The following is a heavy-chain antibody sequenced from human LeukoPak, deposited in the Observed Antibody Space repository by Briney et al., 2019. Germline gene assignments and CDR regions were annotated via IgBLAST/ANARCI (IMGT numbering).Heavy chain of an antibody. J-gene: IGHJ4*02. CDR1: GFTFSSYA. CDR3: AKDKGYTNGHAFDY. V-gene: IGHV3-64*04. D-gene: IGHD5-18*01. Sequence: AGGSLRLSCSASGFTFSSYAMHWVRQAPGKGLEYVSAISSNGGSTYYADSVKGRFTISRDNSKNTIYLEMNSQRAEDTAVYYCAKDKGYTNGHAFDYWGQGTPVTVSS. CDR2: ISSNGGST.